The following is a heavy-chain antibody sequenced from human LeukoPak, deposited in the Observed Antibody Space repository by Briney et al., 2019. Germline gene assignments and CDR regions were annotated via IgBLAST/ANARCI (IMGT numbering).Heavy chain of an antibody. CDR3: ARDQDADYDFWSGPDY. J-gene: IGHJ4*02. D-gene: IGHD3-3*01. CDR1: RFTFSSYS. CDR2: ISSSSSYI. V-gene: IGHV3-21*05. Sequence: PGGSLRLSCAVSRFTFSSYSMTWVRQAPGKGLEWVAYISSSSSYIYYADSVKGRFTISRDNAKNSLYLQMNSLRAEDTAVYYCARDQDADYDFWSGPDYWGQGTLVTVSS.